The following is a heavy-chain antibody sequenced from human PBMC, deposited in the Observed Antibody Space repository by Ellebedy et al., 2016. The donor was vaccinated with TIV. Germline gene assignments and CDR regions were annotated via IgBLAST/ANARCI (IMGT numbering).Heavy chain of an antibody. V-gene: IGHV3-30*01. CDR3: ARSDPPYRS. CDR1: GFTFSGYD. J-gene: IGHJ4*02. Sequence: GESLKISCAASGFTFSGYDMHWVRQAPGKGLEWVAAISYHGTYKYYADSVKGRFSISRDNSKHTLFLQMNSLRAEDTAVYYCARSDPPYRSWGQGALVTVSS. D-gene: IGHD1-14*01. CDR2: ISYHGTYK.